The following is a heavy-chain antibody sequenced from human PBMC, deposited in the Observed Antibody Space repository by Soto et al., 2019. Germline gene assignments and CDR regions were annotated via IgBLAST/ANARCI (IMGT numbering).Heavy chain of an antibody. D-gene: IGHD3-10*01. CDR3: ATEVAYYGSGSVYYFDY. CDR2: FDPEDGET. CDR1: GYTLTELS. V-gene: IGHV1-24*01. J-gene: IGHJ4*02. Sequence: ASVKVSCKVSGYTLTELSMHWVRQAPGKGLEWMGGFDPEDGETIYAQKFQGRVTMTEDTSTDTAYMELSSLRSEDTAVYYCATEVAYYGSGSVYYFDYCGQGTLVTASS.